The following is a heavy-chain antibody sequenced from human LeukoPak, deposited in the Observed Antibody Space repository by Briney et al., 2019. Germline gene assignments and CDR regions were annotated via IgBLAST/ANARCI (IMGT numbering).Heavy chain of an antibody. D-gene: IGHD2-15*01. Sequence: GGSLRLSCAASGFTFDDYAMNWVRHAPGKGLEWVSGISWNSGSIGYADSVKGRFTISSDNAKNSLYLQMNSLRAEDMALYYCAKDSRRYCSGGSCYSGLDYWGQGTLVTVSS. CDR3: AKDSRRYCSGGSCYSGLDY. V-gene: IGHV3-9*03. J-gene: IGHJ4*02. CDR2: ISWNSGSI. CDR1: GFTFDDYA.